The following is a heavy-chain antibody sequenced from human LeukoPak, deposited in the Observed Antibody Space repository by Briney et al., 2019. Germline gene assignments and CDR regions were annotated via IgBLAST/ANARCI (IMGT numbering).Heavy chain of an antibody. CDR3: ARDRVGGYYDSSGYYGAFDI. V-gene: IGHV4-30-4*08. J-gene: IGHJ3*02. D-gene: IGHD3-22*01. Sequence: SQTLSLTCTVSGGSISSDDYYWSWIRQPPGKGLEWIGYIYYSRSTYYNPSLKRRVTTSVDTSKNQFSMKVISMTAADTAVYYCARDRVGGYYDSSGYYGAFDIWGQGTMVTVSS. CDR1: GGSISSDDYY. CDR2: IYYSRST.